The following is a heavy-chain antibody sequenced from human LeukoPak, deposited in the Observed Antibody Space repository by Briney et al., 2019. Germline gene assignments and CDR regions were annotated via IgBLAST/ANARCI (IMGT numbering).Heavy chain of an antibody. Sequence: QPGGSLRRSCAASGFTFSSYEMNWVRQAPGKGLEWVSYISSSGSTIYYADSVKGRFTISRDNAKNSLYLQMNSLRAEDTAVYYCARTGSSGWYWEPDYGGQGTLVTVSS. J-gene: IGHJ4*02. CDR3: ARTGSSGWYWEPDY. V-gene: IGHV3-48*03. D-gene: IGHD6-19*01. CDR2: ISSSGSTI. CDR1: GFTFSSYE.